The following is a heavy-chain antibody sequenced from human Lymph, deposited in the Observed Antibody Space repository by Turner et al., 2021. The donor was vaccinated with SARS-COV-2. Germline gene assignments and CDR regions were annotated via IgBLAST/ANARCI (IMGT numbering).Heavy chain of an antibody. CDR1: GNTLTELS. Sequence: QVQLVQSGAEVKKPGASVKVSCKVSGNTLTELSMHWVRQAPGKGLEWMGGFDPEDGEIIYAQKFQGRVTMTEDTSTDTAYMELSSLRSEDTAVYYCATVLCTGSSCSYYGMDVWGQGTTVTVSS. D-gene: IGHD2-15*01. CDR2: FDPEDGEI. CDR3: ATVLCTGSSCSYYGMDV. V-gene: IGHV1-24*01. J-gene: IGHJ6*02.